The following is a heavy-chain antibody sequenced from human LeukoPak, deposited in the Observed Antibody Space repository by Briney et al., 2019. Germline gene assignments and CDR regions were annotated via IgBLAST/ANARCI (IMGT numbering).Heavy chain of an antibody. V-gene: IGHV4-34*01. D-gene: IGHD3-10*01. J-gene: IGHJ4*02. CDR3: ARAGGVRLLWFGELLPGFDY. CDR2: INHSGST. Sequence: SETLSLTCAVYGGSFSGYYWSWIRQPPGKGLEWIGEINHSGSTNYNPSLKSRVTISVDTSKNQFSLKLSSVTAADTAVYYCARAGGVRLLWFGELLPGFDYSGQGTLVTVSS. CDR1: GGSFSGYY.